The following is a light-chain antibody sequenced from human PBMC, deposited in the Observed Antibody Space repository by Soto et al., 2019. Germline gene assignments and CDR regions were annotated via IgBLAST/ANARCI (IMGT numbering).Light chain of an antibody. CDR1: QGVSTW. Sequence: DIQMTQSPSSVSASVGDRVTITCRASQGVSTWLAWYQQKPGKAPNLLIYTASSLQSGVPSRFSGSGSGTDFTLTINGLQPEDFATYYCQQAASFPITFGQGTRLEIE. V-gene: IGKV1-12*01. J-gene: IGKJ5*01. CDR3: QQAASFPIT. CDR2: TAS.